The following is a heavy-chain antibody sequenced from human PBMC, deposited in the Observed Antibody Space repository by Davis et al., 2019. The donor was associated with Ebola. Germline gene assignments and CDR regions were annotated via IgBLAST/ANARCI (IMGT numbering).Heavy chain of an antibody. J-gene: IGHJ4*02. CDR2: MNPNSGST. CDR3: ARGGTYYYGSGSYYALDY. D-gene: IGHD3-10*01. V-gene: IGHV1-8*01. Sequence: ASVQVSCKASGYTFTSYDINWVRQATGQGLEWMGWMNPNSGSTGYAQKFQGRVTMTRNTSISTAYMELSSLRSEDTAVYYSARGGTYYYGSGSYYALDYWGQGTLVTVSS. CDR1: GYTFTSYD.